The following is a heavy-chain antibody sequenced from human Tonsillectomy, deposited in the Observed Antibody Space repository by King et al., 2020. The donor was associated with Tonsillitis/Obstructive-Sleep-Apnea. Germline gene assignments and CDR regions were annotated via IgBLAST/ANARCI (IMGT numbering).Heavy chain of an antibody. D-gene: IGHD2-2*03. CDR1: GFTFSSYW. CDR2: IKQDGSEK. V-gene: IGHV3-7*04. J-gene: IGHJ4*02. Sequence: VQLVESGGGLVQPGGSLRLSCAASGFTFSSYWMSWVRQAPGKGLEWVANIKQDGSEKYYVDSVKGRFTISRDNAKNSLYLQMNSLRAEDTAVYYCARDVAIVVVPEMPGADYFDYWGQGTLVTVSS. CDR3: ARDVAIVVVPEMPGADYFDY.